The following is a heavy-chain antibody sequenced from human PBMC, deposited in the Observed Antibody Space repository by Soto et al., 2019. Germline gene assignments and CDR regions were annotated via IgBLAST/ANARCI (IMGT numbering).Heavy chain of an antibody. J-gene: IGHJ6*02. CDR2: IFYSGST. CDR1: GGSISSGTSY. CDR3: AGEFVTLVRGVIIMGGMDV. D-gene: IGHD3-10*01. V-gene: IGHV4-30-4*08. Sequence: SETLSLTCTVSGGSISSGTSYWSWIRQRPGKGLEWIGYIFYSGSTYYNPSLKSRVTISVDTSKNQFSLKLSSVTAADTAVYYCAGEFVTLVRGVIIMGGMDVWGQGTTVTVSS.